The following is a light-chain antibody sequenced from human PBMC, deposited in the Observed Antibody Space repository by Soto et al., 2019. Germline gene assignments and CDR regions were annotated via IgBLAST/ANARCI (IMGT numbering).Light chain of an antibody. CDR3: AAWDDSLGGLVV. Sequence: QSVLTQPPSASGTPGQRVTISCSGSSSNIESNYVYWYQHLPGTAPQLLIYRDNQRPSGVPDRFSGSKSGASASLAISGLRSEDEADYYCAAWDDSLGGLVVFGGGTKVTVL. CDR1: SSNIESNY. V-gene: IGLV1-47*01. J-gene: IGLJ2*01. CDR2: RDN.